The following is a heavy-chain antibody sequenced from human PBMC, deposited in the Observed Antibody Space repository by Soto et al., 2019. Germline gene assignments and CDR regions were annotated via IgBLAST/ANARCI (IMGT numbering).Heavy chain of an antibody. CDR2: INAANGNT. J-gene: IGHJ5*02. V-gene: IGHV1-3*01. CDR3: ARGSGGDYFDNSGHHYLDWFDP. Sequence: GASVKVSCKASGYTFTNFPIHWVRQAPGQRLEWMGWINAANGNTRYSQKFQGRVTITRDTSASTVYMELSSLRSEDTAVYHCARGSGGDYFDNSGHHYLDWFDPWGQGTLVTVSS. CDR1: GYTFTNFP. D-gene: IGHD3-22*01.